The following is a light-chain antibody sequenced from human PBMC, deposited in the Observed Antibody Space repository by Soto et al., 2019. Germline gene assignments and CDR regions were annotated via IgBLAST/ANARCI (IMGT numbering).Light chain of an antibody. CDR2: GAS. V-gene: IGKV3-15*01. J-gene: IGKJ4*01. CDR1: QGVSSN. CDR3: QQYNNWPLT. Sequence: EIVMTQSPATLSVSPGESATLSCWASQGVSSNLAWYRQKPGQAPRLLIYGASTRATGIPARFRGSGSGTEFTLTITSLQSEDFAVYYCQQYNNWPLTFGGGTKVDIK.